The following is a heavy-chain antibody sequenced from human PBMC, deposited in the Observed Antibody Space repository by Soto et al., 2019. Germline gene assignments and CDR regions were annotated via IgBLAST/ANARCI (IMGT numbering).Heavy chain of an antibody. V-gene: IGHV4-59*01. Sequence: SETLSLTCTVSGAAINNYYWSWIRQAPGKGLEWTGYIYSRGCTNYNPSLKSRVTISVDTSKSAFSLKMTSVTAADTAVYYCARFSGWYSAFDYWGQGTPVTVSS. CDR2: IYSRGCT. J-gene: IGHJ4*02. D-gene: IGHD6-19*01. CDR1: GAAINNYY. CDR3: ARFSGWYSAFDY.